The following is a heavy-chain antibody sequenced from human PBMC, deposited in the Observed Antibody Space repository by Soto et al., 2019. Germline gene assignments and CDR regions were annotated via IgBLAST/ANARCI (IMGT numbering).Heavy chain of an antibody. J-gene: IGHJ6*02. CDR3: ARGKGMEQNYYYQGMDV. Sequence: VQLVESGGGLVKPGGSLRLSCAASGFTFTTYAMHWVRQAPGQGLEWMAWINAGNGNTRYSPKFQGRVTISRDTSASTAYMELRSLRSEDTAVYYCARGKGMEQNYYYQGMDVWGQGTTVTVS. D-gene: IGHD3-10*01. CDR2: INAGNGNT. CDR1: GFTFTTYA. V-gene: IGHV1-3*01.